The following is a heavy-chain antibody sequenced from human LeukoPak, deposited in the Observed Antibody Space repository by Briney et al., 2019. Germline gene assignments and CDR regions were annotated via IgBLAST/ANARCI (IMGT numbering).Heavy chain of an antibody. CDR1: GFTFSSYA. J-gene: IGHJ4*02. CDR3: AKVSLTPYWSSTSCPSIGAFVY. CDR2: ISGSGCST. Sequence: RGSLTLSCAASGFTFSSYAMSWVRQAPGKGLEWVSAISGSGCSTYYADSVEGRFTISRDNYKNTLYLQMNSLTAEDTAVYYCAKVSLTPYWSSTSCPSIGAFVYWGQGTLVTVSS. V-gene: IGHV3-23*01. D-gene: IGHD2-2*01.